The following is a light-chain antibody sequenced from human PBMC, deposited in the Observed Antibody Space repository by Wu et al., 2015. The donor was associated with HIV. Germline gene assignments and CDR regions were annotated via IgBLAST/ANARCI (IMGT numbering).Light chain of an antibody. J-gene: IGKJ1*01. V-gene: IGKV3-20*01. CDR3: HQYKNWLRT. CDR2: GAS. CDR1: QSVSSSY. Sequence: EIVLTQSPGTLSLSPGERATLSCRASQSVSSSYLAWYQQKPGQAPRLLIYGASSRATGIPPRFSGSGSGTDFTLTISSLEPEDFAVYYCHQYKNWLRTFGQGTKVEIK.